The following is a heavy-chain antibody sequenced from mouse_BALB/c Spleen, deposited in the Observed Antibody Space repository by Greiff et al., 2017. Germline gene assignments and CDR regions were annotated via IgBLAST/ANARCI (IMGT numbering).Heavy chain of an antibody. J-gene: IGHJ4*01. Sequence: VQLQQSGAELVKPGASVKLSCTASGFDIKDTYMHWVKQRPEQGLEWIGRIDPANGNTKYDPKFQGKATLTANTSSNTAYLQLSSLKSEDTAVYYCARSWSTKVYIDDGGQGTSVTVSS. CDR3: ARSWSTKVYIDD. CDR2: IDPANGNT. D-gene: IGHD2-2*01. V-gene: IGHV14-3*02. CDR1: GFDIKDTY.